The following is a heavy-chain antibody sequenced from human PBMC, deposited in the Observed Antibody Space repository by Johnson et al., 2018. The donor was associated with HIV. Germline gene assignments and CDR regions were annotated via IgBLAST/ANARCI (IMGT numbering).Heavy chain of an antibody. CDR3: AREDESSGYAGTFDI. V-gene: IGHV3-30*03. Sequence: QVQLVESGGGVVQPGRSLRLSCAASGFIFNSYGMHWVRQAPGKGLEWVAVVYGDGGNKYYADSVKGRFTISRDNSKNTLYLQMNSLRPEDTGVYYCAREDESSGYAGTFDIWGQGTLVTVSS. J-gene: IGHJ3*02. CDR2: VYGDGGNK. D-gene: IGHD3-22*01. CDR1: GFIFNSYG.